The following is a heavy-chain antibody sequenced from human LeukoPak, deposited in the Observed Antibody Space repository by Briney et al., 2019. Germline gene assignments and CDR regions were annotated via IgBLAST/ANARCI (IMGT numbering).Heavy chain of an antibody. Sequence: PLASVKVSCKASGYTFTSYDINWVRQATGQGLEWMGWMNPNSGNTGYAQKFQGRVTMTRNTSISTAYMELSSLRSEDTAVYYCARDLLLWFGEYATPFYYYYGMDVWGQGTTVTVSS. CDR1: GYTFTSYD. CDR2: MNPNSGNT. J-gene: IGHJ6*02. V-gene: IGHV1-8*01. D-gene: IGHD3-10*01. CDR3: ARDLLLWFGEYATPFYYYYGMDV.